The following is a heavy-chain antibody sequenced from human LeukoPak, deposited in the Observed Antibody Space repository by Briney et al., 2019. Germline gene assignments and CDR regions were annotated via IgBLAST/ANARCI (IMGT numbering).Heavy chain of an antibody. V-gene: IGHV3-30-3*01. CDR3: ARASRYCSGGSCYRWFDP. J-gene: IGHJ5*02. CDR2: ISYDGSNK. Sequence: PGGSLRLSCAASGFTITSYAMHWVRQAPGQGLEWVAVISYDGSNKYYADSVKGRFTISRDNSKNTLYLQMNSLRAEDTAVYYCARASRYCSGGSCYRWFDPWGQGTLVTVSS. CDR1: GFTITSYA. D-gene: IGHD2-15*01.